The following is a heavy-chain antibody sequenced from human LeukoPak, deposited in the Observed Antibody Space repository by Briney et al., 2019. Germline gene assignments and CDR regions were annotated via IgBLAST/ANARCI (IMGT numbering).Heavy chain of an antibody. Sequence: ASVKVSCKASGYTFTGYYMHWVRQATGQGLEWMGWMNPNSGNTGYAQKFQGRVTITRNTSISTAYMELSSLRSEDTAVYYCARVGCSSTSCYDRADYYYYYYMDVWGKGTTVTVSS. CDR1: GYTFTGYY. CDR2: MNPNSGNT. J-gene: IGHJ6*03. V-gene: IGHV1-8*03. CDR3: ARVGCSSTSCYDRADYYYYYYMDV. D-gene: IGHD2-2*01.